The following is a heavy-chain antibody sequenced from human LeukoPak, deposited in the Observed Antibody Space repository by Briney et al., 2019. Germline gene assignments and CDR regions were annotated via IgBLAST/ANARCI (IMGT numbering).Heavy chain of an antibody. J-gene: IGHJ4*02. D-gene: IGHD6-13*01. CDR2: ISYDGSNK. CDR1: GFTFSSYG. CDR3: AKESWQQLFDFDY. Sequence: GGSLRLSCAASGFTFSSYGMHWVRQAPGKGLEWVAVISYDGSNKYYADSVKGRFTISRDNSKNTLYLQMNSLRAEDTAVYYCAKESWQQLFDFDYWGQGTPVTVSS. V-gene: IGHV3-30*18.